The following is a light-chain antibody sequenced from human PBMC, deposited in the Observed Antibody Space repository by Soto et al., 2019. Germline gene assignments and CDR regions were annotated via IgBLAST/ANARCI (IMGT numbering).Light chain of an antibody. J-gene: IGKJ4*01. CDR3: QQANTYPLT. CDR1: QRISRW. Sequence: DIQMTQSPSSVSISVGDRVTITCRASQRISRWVAWYQQKPGTVPRLLISVASSLQSGVPSRFSGSGSGTEFTPTISSLQPEDSAIYYCQQANTYPLTFGGGTKVEIK. CDR2: VAS. V-gene: IGKV1-12*01.